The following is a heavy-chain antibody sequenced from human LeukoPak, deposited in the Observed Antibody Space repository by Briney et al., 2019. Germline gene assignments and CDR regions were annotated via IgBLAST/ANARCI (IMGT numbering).Heavy chain of an antibody. D-gene: IGHD6-13*01. CDR3: ARDPGTDSSSWLPPVR. CDR1: GFTVSSNY. V-gene: IGHV3-66*01. Sequence: GGSLRLSCAASGFTVSSNYMSWVRQAPGKGLEWVSVIYSGGSTYYADSVKGRFTISRDNAKNSLYLQMNSLRAEDTAVYYCARDPGTDSSSWLPPVRWGQGTLVTVSS. CDR2: IYSGGST. J-gene: IGHJ4*02.